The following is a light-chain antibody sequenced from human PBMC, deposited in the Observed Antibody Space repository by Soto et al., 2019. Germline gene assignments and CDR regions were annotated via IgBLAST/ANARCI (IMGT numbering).Light chain of an antibody. CDR3: QQSYSTPPWT. CDR2: AAS. CDR1: QSISSY. Sequence: DIQMTQSPSSLSASVGDRVTITCRASQSISSYLNWYQQKPGKAPKLLIYAASSLQSGVPSRFSGSGSGTDFTLTISILQPEDFATYYCQQSYSTPPWTFGQGTKVDNK. V-gene: IGKV1-39*01. J-gene: IGKJ1*01.